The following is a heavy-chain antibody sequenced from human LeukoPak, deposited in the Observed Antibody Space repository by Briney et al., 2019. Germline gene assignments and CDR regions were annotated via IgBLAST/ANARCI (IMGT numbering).Heavy chain of an antibody. CDR3: ARTAYYYYYLDV. CDR2: VSGSGDNT. D-gene: IGHD5-18*01. J-gene: IGHJ6*03. Sequence: GGSLRLSCAASGFTFSSHAMNWVRQAPGEGLEWVSAVSGSGDNTYYADSVKGRFTISRDNSKNTLYLHMSSLRAEDTAVYYCARTAYYYYYLDVWGKGTTVTVSS. V-gene: IGHV3-23*01. CDR1: GFTFSSHA.